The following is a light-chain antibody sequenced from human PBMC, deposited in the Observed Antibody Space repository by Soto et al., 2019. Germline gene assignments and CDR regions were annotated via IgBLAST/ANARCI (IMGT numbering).Light chain of an antibody. CDR1: QSVSGH. CDR3: QWRSNWPI. J-gene: IGKJ4*01. V-gene: IGKV3-11*01. Sequence: EIVLTQSPAILSPYPGERVTLSCRASQSVSGHVAWYQQRPGQRPRLLIYDASIRGTGISARFSGSGSGTDYTLTISRLDPEDFAVYYCQWRSNWPIFGGGTKIEVK. CDR2: DAS.